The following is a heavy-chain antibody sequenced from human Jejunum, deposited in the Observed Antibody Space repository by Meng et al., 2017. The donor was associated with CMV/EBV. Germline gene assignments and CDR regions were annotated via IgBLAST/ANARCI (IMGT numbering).Heavy chain of an antibody. D-gene: IGHD5-18*01. CDR1: GDSMSGYY. CDR2: IYSSGTT. Sequence: QVQLEESGPGVMKPSETLSLTCLVSGDSMSGYYWSWIRQSAGEGLEWIGRIYSSGTTNYSPSLKSRVVMSVDTSKKQFSLKLTSVTAADTAVYYCASIGYNYAYYADYWGQGTLVTVSS. V-gene: IGHV4-4*07. J-gene: IGHJ4*02. CDR3: ASIGYNYAYYADY.